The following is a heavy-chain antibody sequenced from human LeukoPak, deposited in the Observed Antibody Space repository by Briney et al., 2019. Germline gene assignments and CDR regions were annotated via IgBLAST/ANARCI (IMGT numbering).Heavy chain of an antibody. J-gene: IGHJ4*02. V-gene: IGHV4-59*01. D-gene: IGHD6-13*01. Sequence: PSETLSLTCTVSGVSISGNYWSWIRQPPGKGLEWIGYIFYTGSTNYNPSLQSRVTILLDTSKNQFSLKLSSVSAADTAVYYCASQATTFSSFYSWGQGTLVTVSS. CDR1: GVSISGNY. CDR3: ASQATTFSSFYS. CDR2: IFYTGST.